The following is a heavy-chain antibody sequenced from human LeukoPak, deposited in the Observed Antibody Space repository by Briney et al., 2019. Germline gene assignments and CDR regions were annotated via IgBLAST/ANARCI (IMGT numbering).Heavy chain of an antibody. CDR3: ATVYNNDIDY. Sequence: PGGSLRLSCASSGFTFSTYAMNWVRQAPGKGLEWVSRIGSSDAGTYYADSVKGRFIISRDNSKNTLYLQMNSLRAEDTAAYYCATVYNNDIDYRGQGTLVTVSS. J-gene: IGHJ4*02. CDR1: GFTFSTYA. CDR2: IGSSDAGT. D-gene: IGHD1-1*01. V-gene: IGHV3-23*01.